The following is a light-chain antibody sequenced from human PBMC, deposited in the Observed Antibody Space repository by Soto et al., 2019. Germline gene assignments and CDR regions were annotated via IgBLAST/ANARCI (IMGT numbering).Light chain of an antibody. J-gene: IGKJ3*01. V-gene: IGKV1-39*01. CDR2: AAS. Sequence: DIQMTQSPSSLSASVGDRVTITCRASPTITTYLNWYQLKPGKAPKLLIYAASSLQSGVPSRFSGRGSGTDFTLTISSLQPEDFATYYCQQSFNTPFTFGPGTKVDIK. CDR1: PTITTY. CDR3: QQSFNTPFT.